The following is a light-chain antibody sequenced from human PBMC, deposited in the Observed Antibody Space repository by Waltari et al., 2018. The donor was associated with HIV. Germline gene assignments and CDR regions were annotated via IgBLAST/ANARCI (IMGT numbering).Light chain of an antibody. Sequence: QSVLPPPPSASGPPGQRVTISCSGRGSNTEHDNVSLYQQLTGAAPRLLISKDTQRPSGVPDRFTGSKSGTSASLAISGLRSEDEADYYCVGWDSRLSGYVFGSGTKVTVL. J-gene: IGLJ1*01. CDR3: VGWDSRLSGYV. V-gene: IGLV1-47*01. CDR1: GSNTEHDN. CDR2: KDT.